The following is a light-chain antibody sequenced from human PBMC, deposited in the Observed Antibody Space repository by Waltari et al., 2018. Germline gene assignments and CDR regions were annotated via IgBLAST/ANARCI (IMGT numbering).Light chain of an antibody. J-gene: IGKJ4*01. CDR3: QQYNFYPVI. CDR2: EEI. CDR1: GNVKNN. V-gene: IGKV1-5*03. Sequence: DIQMTQYHSTLSASVGDRVTITCRATGNVKNNLDWYQQNPGKAHKVLIQEEIYLESGVPSMFSGRGVGTEFTLTISSLQPDDFATYYCQQYNFYPVIFGGGTRVDIK.